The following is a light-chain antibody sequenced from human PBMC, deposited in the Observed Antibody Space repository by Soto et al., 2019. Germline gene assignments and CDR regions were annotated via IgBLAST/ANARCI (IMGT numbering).Light chain of an antibody. J-gene: IGKJ4*01. CDR2: DAS. V-gene: IGKV3-11*01. CDR3: QQRSNWPLT. Sequence: EIVLTQSPATLSLSPGERVTLSCRTSQSVSKYLAWYQQTPGQAPRLLIYDASNRATGVPARSSGSGSGTDFSLTISGLEPEDFAVYYCQQRSNWPLTFGGGTKVDIK. CDR1: QSVSKY.